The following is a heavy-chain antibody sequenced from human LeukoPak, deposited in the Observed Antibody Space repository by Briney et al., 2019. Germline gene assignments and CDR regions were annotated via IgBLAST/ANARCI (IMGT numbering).Heavy chain of an antibody. J-gene: IGHJ4*02. CDR1: GFSVSSMY. Sequence: GGSLRLSCAASGFSVSSMYLSWVRQAPGKGLEWVSVIYSGGTTYYADSVTGRFTISRDNSKNTLYLQMSSLRAEDTAVYYCARDPNYWGQGTLVTVSS. V-gene: IGHV3-53*01. CDR2: IYSGGTT. CDR3: ARDPNY.